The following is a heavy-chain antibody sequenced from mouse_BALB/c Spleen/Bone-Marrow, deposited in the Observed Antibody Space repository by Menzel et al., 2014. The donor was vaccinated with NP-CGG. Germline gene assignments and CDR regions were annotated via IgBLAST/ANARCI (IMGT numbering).Heavy chain of an antibody. Sequence: QVQLQQSGAELVRPGASVKLSCKASGYSFTSYWMNWVKQRPGHGLEWIGMVHPSDTETRLNQWFKDKATLTVDKSSSTAYMQLNSPTSEDSAVYYCARLEGNYGSTFAHWGQGTLVTVSA. CDR2: VHPSDTET. V-gene: IGHV1-61*01. CDR1: GYSFTSYW. D-gene: IGHD1-1*01. CDR3: ARLEGNYGSTFAH. J-gene: IGHJ3*01.